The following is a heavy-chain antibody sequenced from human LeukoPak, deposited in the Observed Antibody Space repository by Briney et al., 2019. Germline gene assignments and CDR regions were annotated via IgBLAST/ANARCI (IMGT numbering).Heavy chain of an antibody. Sequence: GRSLRLSCAASGFTFSSYGMHWVRQAPGKGRECVAVIWYDGSNKYYADSVKGRFTISRDNSKNTLYLQMNSLRAEDTAVYYCAREPYIVVVVAATDYWGQGTLVTVSS. V-gene: IGHV3-33*01. CDR3: AREPYIVVVVAATDY. J-gene: IGHJ4*02. CDR2: IWYDGSNK. D-gene: IGHD2-15*01. CDR1: GFTFSSYG.